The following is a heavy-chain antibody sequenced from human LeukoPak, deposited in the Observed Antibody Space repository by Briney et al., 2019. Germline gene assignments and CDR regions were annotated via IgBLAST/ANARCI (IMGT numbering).Heavy chain of an antibody. Sequence: GASVKVSCKASGYTFTGYYMHWVRQAPGQGLEWMGWINPNSGGTNYAQKFQGGVTMTRDTSISTAYMELSRLRSDDTAVYYCARDRPNCSGGSCYSRNWFDPWGQGTLVTVSS. V-gene: IGHV1-2*02. CDR3: ARDRPNCSGGSCYSRNWFDP. D-gene: IGHD2-15*01. J-gene: IGHJ5*02. CDR1: GYTFTGYY. CDR2: INPNSGGT.